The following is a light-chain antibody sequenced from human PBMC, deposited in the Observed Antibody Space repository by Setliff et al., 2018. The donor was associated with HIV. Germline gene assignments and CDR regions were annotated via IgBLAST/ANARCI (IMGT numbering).Light chain of an antibody. CDR1: SRDVGGYNY. Sequence: QSALTQPASVSGSPGQSITISCTGTSRDVGGYNYVSWYQQHPGKAPKLVIYDVTKRPSGVPDRFSGSKSGNTASLTISGLQAEDEADYYCSSYASTNTLPFGTGTKVTVL. V-gene: IGLV2-14*03. CDR3: SSYASTNTLP. J-gene: IGLJ1*01. CDR2: DVT.